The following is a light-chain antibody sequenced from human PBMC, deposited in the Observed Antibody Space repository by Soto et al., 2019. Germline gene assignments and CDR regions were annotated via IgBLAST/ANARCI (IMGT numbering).Light chain of an antibody. V-gene: IGKV3-11*01. CDR1: QSVSSY. Sequence: EIVLTQSPATLSLSPGERATLSCRASQSVSSYLAWYQQKPGQAPTLLISDTSNRATGIPARFSGSGSGTDFTLTISSLEPEDFAVYYCQQRSNWPRTFGQGTKVDIK. CDR2: DTS. CDR3: QQRSNWPRT. J-gene: IGKJ1*01.